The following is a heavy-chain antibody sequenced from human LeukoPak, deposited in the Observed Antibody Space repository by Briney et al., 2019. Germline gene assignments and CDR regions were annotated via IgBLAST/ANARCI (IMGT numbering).Heavy chain of an antibody. V-gene: IGHV3-9*01. J-gene: IGHJ4*02. CDR1: GFTFDDYA. D-gene: IGHD3-16*01. CDR3: AKDLVLGGTTGFDY. Sequence: PGGSLRLSCAASGFTFDDYAMHWDRQAPGKGLEWVSGVSWNSGSIGYADSVKGRFTISRDNAKNSLYLQMNSLRAEDTALYYCAKDLVLGGTTGFDYWGQGTLVTVSS. CDR2: VSWNSGSI.